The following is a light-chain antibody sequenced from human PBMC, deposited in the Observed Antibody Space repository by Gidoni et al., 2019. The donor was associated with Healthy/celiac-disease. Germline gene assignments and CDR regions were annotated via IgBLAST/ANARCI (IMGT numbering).Light chain of an antibody. V-gene: IGKV3-15*01. Sequence: EIVMTQSPATLSVSPVERATLSCRASQRVSSNLAWYQQKPGQAPRLLIYGASTRATGIPARFSGSVSGTEFTLTISSLQSEDFAVYYCQQYNNWPPWTFGQGTKVEIK. CDR2: GAS. CDR1: QRVSSN. CDR3: QQYNNWPPWT. J-gene: IGKJ1*01.